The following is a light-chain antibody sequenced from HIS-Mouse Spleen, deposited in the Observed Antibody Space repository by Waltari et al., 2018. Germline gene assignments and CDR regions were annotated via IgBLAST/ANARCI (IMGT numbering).Light chain of an antibody. CDR2: STQ. V-gene: IGLV8-61*01. J-gene: IGLJ3*02. CDR1: SGSVSTSYY. Sequence: QTVVTQEPSFSVSPGGTVTLTCGLSSGSVSTSYYPSWYQQTPGQAPRTLIYSTQTRSSGVPDRFSGSILGNKAALTITGAQADDESDYYCVLYMGSGIWVFGGGTKLTVL. CDR3: VLYMGSGIWV.